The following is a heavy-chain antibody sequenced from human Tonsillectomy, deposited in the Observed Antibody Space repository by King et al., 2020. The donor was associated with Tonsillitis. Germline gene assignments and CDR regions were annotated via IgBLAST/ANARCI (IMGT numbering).Heavy chain of an antibody. CDR3: AREPIDVLHNLYYDI. V-gene: IGHV3-64*01. J-gene: IGHJ2*01. Sequence: VQLVESGGGLVQPGGSLRLSCAASGFTFSSYRMHWVRQAPGKGLEFVSVISSNGDTTFYANSVKGRFTISRDNSKNTLYLQMGSLRPEDMAVYYCAREPIDVLHNLYYDIWGCGTLVTVSS. D-gene: IGHD1-1*01. CDR2: ISSNGDTT. CDR1: GFTFSSYR.